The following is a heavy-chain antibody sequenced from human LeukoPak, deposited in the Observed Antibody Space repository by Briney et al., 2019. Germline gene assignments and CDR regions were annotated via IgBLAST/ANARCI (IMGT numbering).Heavy chain of an antibody. V-gene: IGHV1-2*02. CDR2: INPNSGGT. J-gene: IGHJ6*02. CDR3: ARDGQGDYYGMDV. Sequence: ASVTVSCKASGYTFTVYYMHWVRQAPGQGLEWMGWINPNSGGTNYAQKFQGRVTMTRDTSISTAYMELSRLRSDDTAVYYCARDGQGDYYGMDVWGQGTTVTVSS. CDR1: GYTFTVYY.